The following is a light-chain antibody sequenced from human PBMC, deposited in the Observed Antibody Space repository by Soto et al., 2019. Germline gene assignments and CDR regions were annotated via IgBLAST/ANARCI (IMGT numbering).Light chain of an antibody. J-gene: IGKJ4*01. V-gene: IGKV3-15*01. Sequence: EIVMTQSPATLSVSPGERPTLSCRASQSVSSNLAWYQQKRGQPPRLLLFGASTRATGIPARFSGSGSGTEFTLTISSLQSEDFAVYYCQQYNNWPLTFGGGTKVEIK. CDR1: QSVSSN. CDR2: GAS. CDR3: QQYNNWPLT.